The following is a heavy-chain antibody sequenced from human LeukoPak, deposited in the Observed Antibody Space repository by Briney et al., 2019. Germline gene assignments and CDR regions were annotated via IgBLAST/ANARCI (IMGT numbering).Heavy chain of an antibody. CDR1: GFALSRFW. J-gene: IGHJ4*02. CDR2: ISSDGSGT. CDR3: ARATHPSYYDSSGYYQDY. Sequence: GSPCPSRAVSGFALSRFWVHWVGQAPGKGLVWVSRISSDGSGTSYADSVKGRFTISRDNAKHTLYLQMSSLRAEDTAVYYCARATHPSYYDSSGYYQDYCGQGNLVTVSS. V-gene: IGHV3-74*01. D-gene: IGHD3-22*01.